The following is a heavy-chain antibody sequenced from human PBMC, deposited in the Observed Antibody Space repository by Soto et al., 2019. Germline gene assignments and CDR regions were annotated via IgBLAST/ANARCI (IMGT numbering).Heavy chain of an antibody. CDR2: INTANGNT. J-gene: IGHJ5*02. CDR3: ARRYKSAGWFDP. D-gene: IGHD1-1*01. V-gene: IGHV1-3*04. CDR1: GYSFNTYA. Sequence: QVQLVQSGAEVKKPGASVRVSCQASGYSFNTYAIHWVRQAPGQGLEWMGWINTANGNTEDSQKFQGRVTFTRDTSATTAYMDLSSLRSEDTATYYCARRYKSAGWFDPWGQGTLVTVSS.